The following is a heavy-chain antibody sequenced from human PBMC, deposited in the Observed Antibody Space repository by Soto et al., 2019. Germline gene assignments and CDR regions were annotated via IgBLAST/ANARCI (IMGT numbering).Heavy chain of an antibody. J-gene: IGHJ3*02. V-gene: IGHV4-34*01. Sequence: SETLSLTCAVYGGSFSGYYWSWIRQPPGKGLEWIGEINHSGSTNYNPSLKSRVTISVDTSKNQFSLKLSSVTAADTAVYYCARGGPNHGAFDIWGQGTMVTVSS. CDR1: GGSFSGYY. CDR2: INHSGST. D-gene: IGHD2-8*01. CDR3: ARGGPNHGAFDI.